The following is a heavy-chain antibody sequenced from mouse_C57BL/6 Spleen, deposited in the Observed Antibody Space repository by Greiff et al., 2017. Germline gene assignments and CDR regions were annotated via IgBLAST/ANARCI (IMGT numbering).Heavy chain of an antibody. J-gene: IGHJ1*03. CDR1: GFNIKDDY. CDR2: IDPENGDT. Sequence: EVQRVESGAELVRPGASVKLSCTASGFNIKDDYMHWVKQRPEQGLEWIGWIDPENGDTEYASKFQGKATITADTSSNTAYLQLSSLTSEDTAVYYCTTGGGSWGTGTTVTVSS. CDR3: TTGGGS. D-gene: IGHD1-1*02. V-gene: IGHV14-4*01.